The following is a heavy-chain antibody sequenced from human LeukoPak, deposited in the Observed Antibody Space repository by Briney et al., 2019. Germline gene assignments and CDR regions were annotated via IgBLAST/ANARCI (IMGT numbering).Heavy chain of an antibody. CDR3: ARVLGMAVVAGATEDNYFDP. CDR1: GGSISSYF. V-gene: IGHV4-34*01. J-gene: IGHJ5*02. D-gene: IGHD4-11*01. Sequence: SETLSLTCGVSGGSISSYFWTWIRQSPAKVLEWIGEINESGETDYNPSLKSRATISIYTSRCPFYLTLRSVTAADAAMYYCARVLGMAVVAGATEDNYFDPWGQGILVTVSS. CDR2: INESGET.